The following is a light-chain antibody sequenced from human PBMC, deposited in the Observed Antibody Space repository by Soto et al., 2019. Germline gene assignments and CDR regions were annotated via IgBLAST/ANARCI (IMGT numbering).Light chain of an antibody. V-gene: IGKV3-20*01. J-gene: IGKJ1*01. CDR2: GAS. CDR1: QSVSSSY. CDR3: QKYGSSRGT. Sequence: IVLPHSTATLSFAPLERSHLSFRDSQSVSSSYLAWYQQKPGQAPRLLIYGASSRATGIPDRFSGSGSGTDFTLTISRLEPEDFAVYYCQKYGSSRGTCGQGTKVDIK.